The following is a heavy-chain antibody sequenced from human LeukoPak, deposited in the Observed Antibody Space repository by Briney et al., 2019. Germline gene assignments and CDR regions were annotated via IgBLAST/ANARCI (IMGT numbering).Heavy chain of an antibody. CDR3: ARARIAAAGLNWFGP. CDR1: GFTFSSYG. CDR2: IWYDGSNK. J-gene: IGHJ5*02. V-gene: IGHV3-33*01. Sequence: GGSLRLSCAASGFTFSSYGMHWVRQAPGKGLEWVAVIWYDGSNKYYADSVKGRFTISRDNSKNTLYLQMNSLRAEDTAVYYCARARIAAAGLNWFGPWGQGTLVTVSS. D-gene: IGHD6-13*01.